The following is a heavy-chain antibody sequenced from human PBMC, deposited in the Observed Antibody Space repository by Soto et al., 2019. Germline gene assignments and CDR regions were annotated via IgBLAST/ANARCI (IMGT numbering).Heavy chain of an antibody. D-gene: IGHD3-3*02. J-gene: IGHJ4*02. Sequence: QVQLVQSGAEVKKPGASVKLSCKASGYTFISYYMHWVRQGPGQGLEWMEIINPSTGTTNFAQKFQGRVTVTRGTSTNTVYMELNSLRSEDTAVYYCGRGGIIASPLAYWGQGTRVTVTS. CDR1: GYTFISYY. CDR3: GRGGIIASPLAY. V-gene: IGHV1-46*03. CDR2: INPSTGTT.